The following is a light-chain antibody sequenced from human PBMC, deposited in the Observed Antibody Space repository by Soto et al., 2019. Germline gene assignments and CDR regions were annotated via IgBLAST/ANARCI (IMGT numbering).Light chain of an antibody. CDR3: QSYDSSMGGSL. V-gene: IGLV1-40*01. CDR2: GNT. Sequence: QSVLTQPPSVSGAPGQRVTISCTGTRSNIGASYDVHWYQQRPGAAPQLLIFGNTNRPSGVPDRFSGSRSGTSASLAITGLQAEDEADYYCQSYDSSMGGSLFGGGTKLTVL. CDR1: RSNIGASYD. J-gene: IGLJ3*02.